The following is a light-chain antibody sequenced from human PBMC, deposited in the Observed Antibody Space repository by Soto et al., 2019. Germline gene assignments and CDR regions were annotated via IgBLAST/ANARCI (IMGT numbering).Light chain of an antibody. CDR1: QSVSSSY. Sequence: EIVLTQFPGTLSFSPRERGPLSRGARQSVSSSYLAWYQQKPGQAPRLLIYGASSRATGIPDRFSGSGSGTDFTLTISRLEPEDFAVYYCQQYGSSPPNTFGPGTKVDI. V-gene: IGKV3-20*01. CDR2: GAS. CDR3: QQYGSSPPNT. J-gene: IGKJ3*01.